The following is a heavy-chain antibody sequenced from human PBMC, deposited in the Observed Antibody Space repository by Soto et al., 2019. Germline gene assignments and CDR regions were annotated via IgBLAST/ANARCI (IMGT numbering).Heavy chain of an antibody. J-gene: IGHJ6*02. V-gene: IGHV3-23*01. D-gene: IGHD5-18*01. Sequence: EVQLLESGGGLVQPGGSLRLSCAASGFTFSSYAMSWVRQAPGKGLEWVSAISGSGGSTYYADSVKGRFTISRDNSKNTLYLQMNSLRAEDTAVYYCAKDGGIQHLGPYYYGMDVWGQGTTVTVSS. CDR2: ISGSGGST. CDR3: AKDGGIQHLGPYYYGMDV. CDR1: GFTFSSYA.